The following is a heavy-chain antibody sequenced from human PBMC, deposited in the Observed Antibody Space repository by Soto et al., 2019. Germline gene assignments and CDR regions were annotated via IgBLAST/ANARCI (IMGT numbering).Heavy chain of an antibody. J-gene: IGHJ6*03. CDR1: GGSISSYY. CDR2: IYYSGST. Sequence: SETLSLTCTVSGGSISSYYWSWIRQPPGKGLEWIGYIYYSGSTDYNPSLKSRVTISVDTSKNQFSLKLSSVTAADTAVYYCARAPGHYGSGSYHHYYYYYYLDVWGKGTTVTVSS. V-gene: IGHV4-59*01. CDR3: ARAPGHYGSGSYHHYYYYYYLDV. D-gene: IGHD3-10*01.